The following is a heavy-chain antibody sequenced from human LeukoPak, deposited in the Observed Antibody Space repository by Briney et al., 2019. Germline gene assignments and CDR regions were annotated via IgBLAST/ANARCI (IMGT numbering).Heavy chain of an antibody. CDR1: GGSISSGSYY. Sequence: SETLSLTCTVSGGSISSGSYYWSWIRQPAGKGLEWIGRVHTSGSTNYNPSLKSRVTISVDTSKNQFSLKLSSVTAADTAVYYCARADRITGTDFDYWGQGTLVTVSS. J-gene: IGHJ4*02. V-gene: IGHV4-61*02. CDR2: VHTSGST. D-gene: IGHD1-20*01. CDR3: ARADRITGTDFDY.